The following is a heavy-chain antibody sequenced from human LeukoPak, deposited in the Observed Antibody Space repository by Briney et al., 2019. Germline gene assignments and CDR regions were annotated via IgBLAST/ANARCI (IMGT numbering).Heavy chain of an antibody. D-gene: IGHD3-22*01. V-gene: IGHV1-2*02. Sequence: GASVKVSCMASGYTFTDYFIHWVRQAPGQGLEWMGWINPKSGGTNYAQKFQGRVTMTRDTSISTAYVDLRSLRSDDTAVYYCARVRIHLYFYDSGPFDYWGQGTLVTVSS. J-gene: IGHJ4*02. CDR2: INPKSGGT. CDR3: ARVRIHLYFYDSGPFDY. CDR1: GYTFTDYF.